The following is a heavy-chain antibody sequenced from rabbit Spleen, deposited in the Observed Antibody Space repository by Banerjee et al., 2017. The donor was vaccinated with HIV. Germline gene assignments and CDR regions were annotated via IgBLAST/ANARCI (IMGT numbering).Heavy chain of an antibody. Sequence: QSLEESGGDLVKPGASLTLTCTASGFSFSSRYYMCWVRLAPGKGLEWIACIYSGSSGDTYYASWAKGRITISKTSSTTVTLQMTSLTAADTATYFCARETSSGWGIVSFYFSLWGPGTLVTVS. CDR2: IYSGSSGDT. J-gene: IGHJ4*01. CDR1: GFSFSSRYY. CDR3: ARETSSGWGIVSFYFSL. D-gene: IGHD4-1*01. V-gene: IGHV1S40*01.